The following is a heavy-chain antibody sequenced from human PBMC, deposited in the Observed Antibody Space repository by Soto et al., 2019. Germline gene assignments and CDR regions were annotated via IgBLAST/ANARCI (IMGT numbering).Heavy chain of an antibody. V-gene: IGHV1-8*01. Sequence: ASVKVSCKASGYTFTSYDINWVRQATGQGLERMGWMNPNSGNTGYAQKFQGRVTMTRNTSISTAYMELSSLRSEDTAVYYCARTLFGVVIPNFDYWGQGTLVTVSS. J-gene: IGHJ4*02. CDR2: MNPNSGNT. CDR1: GYTFTSYD. CDR3: ARTLFGVVIPNFDY. D-gene: IGHD3-3*01.